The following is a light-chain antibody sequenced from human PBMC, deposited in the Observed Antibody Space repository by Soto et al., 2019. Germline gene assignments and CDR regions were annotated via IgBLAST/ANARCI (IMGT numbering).Light chain of an antibody. Sequence: SYELTQPLSVSVALGQTARITCGGNNIGTKNVHWYQQKAGQAPVLVIYRDSNRPSGIPERFSGSNSGNTAALTISRAQAGDEADYYCQVWDSTTACVVFGGGTKLTVL. CDR3: QVWDSTTACVV. CDR2: RDS. J-gene: IGLJ2*01. CDR1: NIGTKN. V-gene: IGLV3-9*01.